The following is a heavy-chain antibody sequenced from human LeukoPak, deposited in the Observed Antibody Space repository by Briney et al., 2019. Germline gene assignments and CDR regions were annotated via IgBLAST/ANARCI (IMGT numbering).Heavy chain of an antibody. CDR3: ARARYSSSWYSPTYFDY. D-gene: IGHD6-13*01. CDR2: INHSGST. Sequence: SETLSLTCAVYGGSFSGYYWSWVRQPPGKGLEWIGEINHSGSTNYNPSLKSRVTISVDTSKNQFSLKLSSVIAADTAVYYCARARYSSSWYSPTYFDYWGQGTLVTVSS. V-gene: IGHV4-34*01. J-gene: IGHJ4*02. CDR1: GGSFSGYY.